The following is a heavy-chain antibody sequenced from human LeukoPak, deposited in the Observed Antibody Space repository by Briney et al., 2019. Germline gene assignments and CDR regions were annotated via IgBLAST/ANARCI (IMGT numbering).Heavy chain of an antibody. J-gene: IGHJ4*02. CDR2: VYYSGSA. D-gene: IGHD2-15*01. V-gene: IGHV4-59*02. CDR3: ARIHRYCSGGACYVLDN. CDR1: GGSVSGYY. Sequence: SETLSLTCVVSGGSVSGYYWGWIRQPPGRGLEWIGYVYYSGSANYNPSFKSRITISVDTSRNQFSLQLSSVTAADTAVYYCARIHRYCSGGACYVLDNWGQGTLVAVSS.